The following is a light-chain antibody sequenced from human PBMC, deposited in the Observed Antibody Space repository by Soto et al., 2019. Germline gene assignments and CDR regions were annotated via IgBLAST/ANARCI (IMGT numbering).Light chain of an antibody. CDR3: QRYDSLRT. CDR2: GAS. V-gene: IGKV3-20*01. Sequence: EIVLTQSPGTLSLSPGERATLSCRASQSVRSNFLAWYQQKPGQAPRLLIYGASNRATGIPDRFSGSGCGTDFTLTITRLEPEDFAMFYCQRYDSLRTFGQGTKVEF. CDR1: QSVRSNF. J-gene: IGKJ1*01.